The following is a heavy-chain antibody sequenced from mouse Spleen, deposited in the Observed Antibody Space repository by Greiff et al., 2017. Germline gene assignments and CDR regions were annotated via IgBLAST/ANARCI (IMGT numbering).Heavy chain of an antibody. J-gene: IGHJ4*01. Sequence: EVKLVEFGGGLVKPGGSLKLSCAASGFTFSSYAMSWVRQTPEKRLEWVATISDGGSYTYYPDNVKGRFTISRDNAKNNLYLQMSHLKSEDTAMYYCARSHYYGSSHYYAMDYWGQGTSVTVSS. CDR3: ARSHYYGSSHYYAMDY. V-gene: IGHV5-4*03. CDR2: ISDGGSYT. CDR1: GFTFSSYA. D-gene: IGHD1-1*01.